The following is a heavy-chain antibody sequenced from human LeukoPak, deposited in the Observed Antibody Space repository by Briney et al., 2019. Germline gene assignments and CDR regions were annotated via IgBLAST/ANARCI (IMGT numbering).Heavy chain of an antibody. CDR2: IIPILGIA. D-gene: IGHD6-13*01. J-gene: IGHJ4*02. CDR1: GGTFSSYA. CDR3: ARQRVAAAGSVDY. Sequence: ASVKVSCKASGGTFSSYAISWVRQAPGQGLEWMGRIIPILGIANYAQKFQGRVTITADKSTSTAYMELSSLRSEDTAVYYCARQRVAAAGSVDYWGQGTPVTVSS. V-gene: IGHV1-69*04.